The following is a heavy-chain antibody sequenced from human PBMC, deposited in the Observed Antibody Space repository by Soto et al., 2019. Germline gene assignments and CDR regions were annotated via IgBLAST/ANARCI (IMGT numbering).Heavy chain of an antibody. CDR3: ARDSPYYDILTAHEY. CDR1: GYTFTSYG. Sequence: ASVKVSCKASGYTFTSYGISWVRQAPGQGLEWMGWISAYNGNTNYAQKLQGRVTMTTDTSTSTAYMELRSLRSDDTAVYYCARDSPYYDILTAHEYWGQGTLVTVSS. D-gene: IGHD3-9*01. CDR2: ISAYNGNT. J-gene: IGHJ4*02. V-gene: IGHV1-18*01.